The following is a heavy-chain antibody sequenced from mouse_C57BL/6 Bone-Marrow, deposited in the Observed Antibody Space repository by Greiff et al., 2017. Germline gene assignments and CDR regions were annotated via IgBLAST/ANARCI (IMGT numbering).Heavy chain of an antibody. V-gene: IGHV5-17*01. CDR2: ISSGSSTI. CDR1: GFTFSDYG. CDR3: ARDWTTVVAPYWYFDV. Sequence: EVQLVESGGGLVKPGGSLKLSCAASGFTFSDYGMHWVRQAPEKGLEWVAYISSGSSTIYYADTVKGRFTISRDNAKNTLFLQMTSLRSEDTAMYYCARDWTTVVAPYWYFDVWGTGTTVTVSS. D-gene: IGHD1-1*01. J-gene: IGHJ1*03.